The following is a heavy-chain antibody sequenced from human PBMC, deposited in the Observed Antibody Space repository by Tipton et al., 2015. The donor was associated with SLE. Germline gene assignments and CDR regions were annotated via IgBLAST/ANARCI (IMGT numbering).Heavy chain of an antibody. CDR3: ARDTGASAGSDAFDI. D-gene: IGHD6-13*01. Sequence: TLSLTCTVSGGSISSSSYYWGWIRQPPGKGLEWIGSIYYSGSTYYNPSLKSRVTISVDTSKNQFSLKLSSVTAADTAVYYCARDTGASAGSDAFDIWGQGTIVIVSA. V-gene: IGHV4-39*07. CDR2: IYYSGST. J-gene: IGHJ3*02. CDR1: GGSISSSSYY.